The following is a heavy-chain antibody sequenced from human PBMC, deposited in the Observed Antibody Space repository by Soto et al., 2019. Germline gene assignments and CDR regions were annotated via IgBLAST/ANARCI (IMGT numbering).Heavy chain of an antibody. V-gene: IGHV3-74*01. J-gene: IGHJ6*03. CDR3: ARGGRIAYYLDV. CDR1: EFTFSDHR. CDR2: LNSGGSTT. Sequence: EVQVVESGGSLVQPGGSLRLSCAASEFTFSDHRMHWVRQAPGEGLVWVSRLNSGGSTTNYADSVKGRFTISRDNAKNTVYLQMNSLRVEDTAVYYCARGGRIAYYLDVWGKGTTVTVSS. D-gene: IGHD6-13*01.